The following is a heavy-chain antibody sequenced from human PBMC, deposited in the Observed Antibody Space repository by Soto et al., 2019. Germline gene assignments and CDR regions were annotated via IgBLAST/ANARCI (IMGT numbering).Heavy chain of an antibody. J-gene: IGHJ6*02. CDR2: TYDNEST. CDR1: GGSTSSGDSY. V-gene: IGHV4-39*01. CDR3: ARQGVLLWFGELLRQPHYYYYGMDV. D-gene: IGHD3-10*01. Sequence: PSETLSLTCTVSGGSTSSGDSYWGWIRQSPGKGLEWIGSTYDNESTFYNPSLASRVTISVDTAKNQFSLKLSSVTAADTAVYYCARQGVLLWFGELLRQPHYYYYGMDVWGQGTTVTVSS.